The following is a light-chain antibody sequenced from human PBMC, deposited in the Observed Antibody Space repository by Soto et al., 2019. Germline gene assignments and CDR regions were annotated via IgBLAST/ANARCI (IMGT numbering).Light chain of an antibody. CDR1: QSVRTW. V-gene: IGKV1-5*03. CDR2: KAS. Sequence: DIQMTQSPSTLSASVGDRVTITCLASQSVRTWLAWYQQKPGKAPKLLIYKASSLGSGVPSRFSGTGSGTEFTLTISSLQPDDFATYYCQQYNSYSLFGQGTKVDIK. CDR3: QQYNSYSL. J-gene: IGKJ1*01.